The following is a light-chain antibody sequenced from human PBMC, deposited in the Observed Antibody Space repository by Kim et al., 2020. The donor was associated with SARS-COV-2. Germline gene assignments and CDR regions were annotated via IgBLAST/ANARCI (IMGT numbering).Light chain of an antibody. J-gene: IGKJ1*01. Sequence: SPGERATISCRASQSVSSTYLVWYQQKPGQAPRLVMYGASNRATGIPDRFSGSGSGTDFTLTISRLEPEDFAVYYCHQYGSSPRTFGQGTKVDIK. CDR1: QSVSSTY. CDR2: GAS. CDR3: HQYGSSPRT. V-gene: IGKV3-20*01.